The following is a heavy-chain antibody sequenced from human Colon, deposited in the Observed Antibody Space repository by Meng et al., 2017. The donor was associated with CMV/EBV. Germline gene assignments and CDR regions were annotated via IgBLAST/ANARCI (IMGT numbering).Heavy chain of an antibody. CDR2: IFSSGTT. Sequence: SETLSLTCTVSGGSMMAGSSYWGWVRQSPGKGLEWIGSIFSSGTTSYNPSLKNRVSMSVDTAKNQFSLNLTSLTAADTAVYSCARVPPFVSAGGPWFDPWGQGTLVTVSS. J-gene: IGHJ5*02. CDR3: ARVPPFVSAGGPWFDP. CDR1: GGSMMAGSSY. V-gene: IGHV4-39*07. D-gene: IGHD6-13*01.